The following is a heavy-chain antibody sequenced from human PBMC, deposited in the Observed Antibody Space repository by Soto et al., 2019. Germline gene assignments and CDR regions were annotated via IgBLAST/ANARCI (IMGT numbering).Heavy chain of an antibody. Sequence: PSETLSLTCTVSGGSISTYYWSWIRQPPGKGLEWIGHIYYSGSTNYNPSVKSRVTISVDTSKNQLSLKLRSVTAADTAVYYCARPSVAGTWGPFDYWGQGTLVTVSS. CDR3: ARPSVAGTWGPFDY. CDR2: IYYSGST. D-gene: IGHD6-19*01. J-gene: IGHJ4*02. CDR1: GGSISTYY. V-gene: IGHV4-59*01.